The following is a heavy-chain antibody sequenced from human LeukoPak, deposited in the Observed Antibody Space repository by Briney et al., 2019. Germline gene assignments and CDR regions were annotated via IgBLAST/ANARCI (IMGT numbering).Heavy chain of an antibody. Sequence: GGSLRLSCAASPFTIRDYWMSWVRQTPGKGLEWVANIKQGGSEKYYVGSVKGRFSISRDNVKNALYLQMNSLRVEDTGVYYCVRGAYYAAYWGQGTLVTVSS. CDR2: IKQGGSEK. V-gene: IGHV3-7*01. D-gene: IGHD2/OR15-2a*01. CDR3: VRGAYYAAY. CDR1: PFTIRDYW. J-gene: IGHJ4*02.